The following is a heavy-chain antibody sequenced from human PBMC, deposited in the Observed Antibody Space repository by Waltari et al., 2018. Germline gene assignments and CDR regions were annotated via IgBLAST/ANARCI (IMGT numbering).Heavy chain of an antibody. D-gene: IGHD4-17*01. CDR1: GGSLSRSF. V-gene: IGHV4-59*01. Sequence: QVQLQESGPGLVKPSETLSLTCTVSGGSLSRSFWSWLRPPPGKGLEWIGYIYYSGSTNYNPSLKRRVTISVDTSKNQFSLKLSSVTAADTAVYYCARDRDYGGNSEGMYWYFDLWGRGTLVTVSS. CDR3: ARDRDYGGNSEGMYWYFDL. J-gene: IGHJ2*01. CDR2: IYYSGST.